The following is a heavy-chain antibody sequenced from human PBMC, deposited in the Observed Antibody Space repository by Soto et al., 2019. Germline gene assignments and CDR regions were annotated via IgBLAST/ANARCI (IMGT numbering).Heavy chain of an antibody. V-gene: IGHV4-61*01. CDR2: IYYSGST. J-gene: IGHJ4*02. Sequence: QVQLQESGPGLVKPSETLSLTCTVSGGSVSSGSYYWSWIRQPPGKGLEWIGYIYYSGSTNYNPSLKSRVTISVDTSKNQFSLKLSSVTAADTAVYYCARENYDDLRFDYWGQGTLVTVSS. D-gene: IGHD3-9*01. CDR1: GGSVSSGSYY. CDR3: ARENYDDLRFDY.